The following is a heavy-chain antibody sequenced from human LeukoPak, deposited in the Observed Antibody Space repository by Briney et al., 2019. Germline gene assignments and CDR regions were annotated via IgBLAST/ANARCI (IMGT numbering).Heavy chain of an antibody. CDR3: ARDPDGYNYFDY. CDR1: GFTFSDYY. D-gene: IGHD5-24*01. CDR2: ISSSGSTI. Sequence: GGSLRLSCAASGFTFSDYYMSRIRQAPGKGLEWVSYISSSGSTIYYADSVKGRFTISRDNAKNSLYLQMNSLRAEDTAVYCCARDPDGYNYFDYWGQGTLVTVSS. V-gene: IGHV3-11*01. J-gene: IGHJ4*02.